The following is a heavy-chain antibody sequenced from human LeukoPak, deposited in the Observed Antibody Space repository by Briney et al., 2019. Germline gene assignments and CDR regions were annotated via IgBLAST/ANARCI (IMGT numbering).Heavy chain of an antibody. CDR1: GFTFSSYA. J-gene: IGHJ4*02. Sequence: TGGSLRLSGAASGFTFSSYAMSWVGQAPGKGLDWGSAISGSGGSTYYADSVKGRFTIARDNSKNTLYLQMSSLGAEDTAEYYCAKTARRSRYYFDYWGQGTLVTVSS. CDR2: ISGSGGST. CDR3: AKTARRSRYYFDY. D-gene: IGHD2-21*02. V-gene: IGHV3-23*01.